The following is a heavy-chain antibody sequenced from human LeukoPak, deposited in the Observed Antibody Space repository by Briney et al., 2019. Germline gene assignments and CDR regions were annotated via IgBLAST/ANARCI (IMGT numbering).Heavy chain of an antibody. Sequence: GGSLRLSCAASGFTFSSYWMHWVRQAPGKGLVWVSRINSDGSSTSYADSVKGRFTISRDNAKNTLYLQMNSLRAEDTAVYYCARMSYSSSWRGYFDYWGQGTLVTVSS. CDR3: ARMSYSSSWRGYFDY. V-gene: IGHV3-74*01. J-gene: IGHJ4*02. D-gene: IGHD6-13*01. CDR1: GFTFSSYW. CDR2: INSDGSST.